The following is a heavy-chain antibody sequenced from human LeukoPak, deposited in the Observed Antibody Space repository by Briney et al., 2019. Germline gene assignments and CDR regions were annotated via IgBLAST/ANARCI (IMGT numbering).Heavy chain of an antibody. CDR1: GYTFTSYG. V-gene: IGHV1-18*01. D-gene: IGHD3-22*01. J-gene: IGHJ4*02. CDR2: ISSYNGNT. CDR3: ARGRYSYDSSGYLDY. Sequence: GGSVKVSCKASGYTFTSYGISWVRQAPGQGLEWMGWISSYNGNTNYAQKLQGRVTMTTDTSTSTAYMDLRSLRSDDTAVYYCARGRYSYDSSGYLDYWGQGTLVTVS.